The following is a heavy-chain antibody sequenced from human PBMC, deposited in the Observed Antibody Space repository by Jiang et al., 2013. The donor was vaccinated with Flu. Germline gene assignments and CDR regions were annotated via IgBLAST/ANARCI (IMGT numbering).Heavy chain of an antibody. CDR1: GGTFSSYA. CDR2: IIPILGIA. Sequence: SGAEVKKPGSSVKVSCKASGGTFSSYAISWVRQAPGQGLEWMGGIIPILGIANYAQKFQGRVTITADKSTSTAYMELSSLRSEDTAVYYCARGQGSYYDSSGYLDYFDYWGQGTLVTVSS. J-gene: IGHJ4*02. D-gene: IGHD3-22*01. CDR3: ARGQGSYYDSSGYLDYFDY. V-gene: IGHV1-69*04.